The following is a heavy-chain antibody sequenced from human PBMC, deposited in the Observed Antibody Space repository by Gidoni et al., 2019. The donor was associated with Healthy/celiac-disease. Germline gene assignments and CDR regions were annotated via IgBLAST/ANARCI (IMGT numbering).Heavy chain of an antibody. V-gene: IGHV3-21*01. D-gene: IGHD2-15*01. CDR1: GFNFSSYS. CDR2: ISSSGSTI. J-gene: IGHJ6*02. Sequence: EVQLVESGGGLVKPGGSLRLSCAASGFNFSSYSMNWVRQAPGKGLEWVSSISSSGSTIYYADSVKGRFTISRDNAKNSLYLQMNSLRAEDTAVYYCARVGGYCSGGSCYNYYYGMDVWGQGTTVTVSS. CDR3: ARVGGYCSGGSCYNYYYGMDV.